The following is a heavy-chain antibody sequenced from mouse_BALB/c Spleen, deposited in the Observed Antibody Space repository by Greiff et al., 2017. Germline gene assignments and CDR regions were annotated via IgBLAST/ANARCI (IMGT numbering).Heavy chain of an antibody. Sequence: EVQGVESGPGLVKPSQSLSLTCTVTGYSITSDYAWNWIRQFPGNKLEWMGYISYSGSTSYNPSLKSRISITRDTSKNQFFLQLNSVTTEDTATYYCAREPYGTYAMDYWGQGTSVTVSS. CDR2: ISYSGST. V-gene: IGHV3-2*02. CDR1: GYSITSDYA. CDR3: AREPYGTYAMDY. J-gene: IGHJ4*01. D-gene: IGHD2-1*01.